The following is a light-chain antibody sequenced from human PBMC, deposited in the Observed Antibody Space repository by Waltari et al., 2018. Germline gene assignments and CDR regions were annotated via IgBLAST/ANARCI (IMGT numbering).Light chain of an antibody. V-gene: IGKV3-11*01. CDR2: DAS. J-gene: IGKJ3*01. CDR1: PSVSSY. CDR3: QQRSDWPT. Sequence: EILLTQSPATLSLSPGERATLSCRASPSVSSYLAWYQQKPGQAPRLLIYDASNRATGIPARFSGSGSGTDFTLTISSLEPEDFAVYYCQQRSDWPTFGPGTKVDI.